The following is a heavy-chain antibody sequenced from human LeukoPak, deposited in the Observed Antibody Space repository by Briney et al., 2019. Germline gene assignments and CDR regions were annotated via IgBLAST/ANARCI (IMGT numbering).Heavy chain of an antibody. J-gene: IGHJ4*02. V-gene: IGHV3-74*01. CDR1: GFTFSNYW. CDR2: INSDGSST. Sequence: GGSLRLSCAASGFTFSNYWMHWVRQAPGKGLVWVSRINSDGSSTNYADSVKGRFTISRDNAKDSLYLQMNSLRAEDTAVYYCARARGSYLDYWGQGTLVTVSS. D-gene: IGHD1-26*01. CDR3: ARARGSYLDY.